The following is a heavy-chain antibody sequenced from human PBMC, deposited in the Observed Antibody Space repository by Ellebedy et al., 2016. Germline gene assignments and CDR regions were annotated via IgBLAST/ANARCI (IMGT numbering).Heavy chain of an antibody. CDR3: ARDRQGSGWEL. Sequence: GGSLRLSXAASGFTFSSYSMNWVRQAPGKGLEWVSSISSSSSYIYYADSVKGRFTISRDNAKNSLYLQMNSLRAEDTAVYYCARDRQGSGWELWGQGTLVTVSS. D-gene: IGHD6-19*01. CDR2: ISSSSSYI. J-gene: IGHJ4*02. V-gene: IGHV3-21*01. CDR1: GFTFSSYS.